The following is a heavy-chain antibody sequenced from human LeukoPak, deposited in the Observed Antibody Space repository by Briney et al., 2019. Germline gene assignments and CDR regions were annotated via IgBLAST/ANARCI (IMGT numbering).Heavy chain of an antibody. CDR3: TRDQYSSDSGAYSDY. CDR2: IYSGGST. Sequence: GGSLRLSCAASGFTVSSNDMSWVRQAPGKGLEWVSVIYSGGSTYYVDSVKGRFTISRDNSKNTLYLQMNSLRAEDTAVYYCTRDQYSSDSGAYSDYWGQGTLVTVSS. CDR1: GFTVSSND. D-gene: IGHD3-22*01. V-gene: IGHV3-66*01. J-gene: IGHJ4*02.